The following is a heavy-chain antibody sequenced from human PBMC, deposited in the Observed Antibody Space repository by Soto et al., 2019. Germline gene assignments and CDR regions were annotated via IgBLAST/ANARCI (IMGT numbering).Heavy chain of an antibody. CDR1: GYTFTSYG. CDR2: ISAYNGNT. D-gene: IGHD2-2*01. V-gene: IGHV1-18*01. J-gene: IGHJ6*02. CDR3: AREPAAREKYYYYLGMDI. Sequence: QVQLVQSGAEVKKPGASVKVSCKASGYTFTSYGISWVRQAPGQGLEWMGWISAYNGNTNYAQKLQGRVTMTTDTSSSTDYMELRRLRSDDTTVYYCAREPAAREKYYYYLGMDIWGQGTTVT.